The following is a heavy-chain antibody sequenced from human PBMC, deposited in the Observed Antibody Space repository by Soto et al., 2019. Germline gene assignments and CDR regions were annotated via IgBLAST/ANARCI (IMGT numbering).Heavy chain of an antibody. D-gene: IGHD2-15*01. CDR1: GFTFRSYG. CDR3: AKDAKYEDIVVVGGGWVDS. J-gene: IGHJ5*01. V-gene: IGHV3-30*18. Sequence: QVHLVESGGGVVQPGGSLRLSCAASGFTFRSYGIHWVRQAPGKGLEWVSVISYDGSNKYYGDSVKGRFTISRDNSKNTLYLQMNSLRAEDTAVYYCAKDAKYEDIVVVGGGWVDSWGQGTLVTVSS. CDR2: ISYDGSNK.